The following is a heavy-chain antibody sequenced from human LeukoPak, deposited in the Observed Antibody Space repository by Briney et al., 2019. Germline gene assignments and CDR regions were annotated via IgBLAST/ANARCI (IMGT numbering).Heavy chain of an antibody. J-gene: IGHJ5*02. CDR2: ISGGAAGT. Sequence: GGSLRLSCAAYGFTFPTYAMAWVRQAPGKGLEWVSSISGGAAGTYYAPSVKGRFTVSRDNDKNALYLQMDGLTAADTALYYCARVRRGGTHIWLLPWNLWGQGTLVSVSS. V-gene: IGHV3-23*01. CDR1: GFTFPTYA. D-gene: IGHD2-21*02. CDR3: ARVRRGGTHIWLLPWNL.